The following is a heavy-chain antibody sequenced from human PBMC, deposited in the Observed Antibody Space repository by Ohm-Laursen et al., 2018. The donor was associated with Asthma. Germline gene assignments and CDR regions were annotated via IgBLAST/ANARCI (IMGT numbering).Heavy chain of an antibody. D-gene: IGHD1-1*01. J-gene: IGHJ5*02. CDR3: AKDGGVGTGAALLHYWFDA. CDR2: ISYDGSLK. V-gene: IGHV3-30*18. CDR1: GFTFSIYG. Sequence: SLRLSCAASGFTFSIYGIHWVRQAPGKGLEWVAVISYDGSLKYYGDSVKGRFTISRDDSKSTLYLQMNSLRAEDTALYYCAKDGGVGTGAALLHYWFDAWGQGTLVTVSS.